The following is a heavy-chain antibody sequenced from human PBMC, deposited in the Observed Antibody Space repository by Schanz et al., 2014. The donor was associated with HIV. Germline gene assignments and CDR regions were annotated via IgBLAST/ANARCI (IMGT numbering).Heavy chain of an antibody. J-gene: IGHJ6*02. CDR3: ARGSGPYYYYYGMDV. CDR1: GFTFSNFG. D-gene: IGHD3-10*01. V-gene: IGHV3-NL1*01. CDR2: ISGSGIST. Sequence: VQLVESGGGVVQPGRSLRLSCAASGFTFSNFGMHWVRQAPGKGLEWVSAISGSGISTYYADSVKGRFTISRDNSKNTLYLQMNSLRAEDTAVYYCARGSGPYYYYYGMDVWGQGTTVTVSS.